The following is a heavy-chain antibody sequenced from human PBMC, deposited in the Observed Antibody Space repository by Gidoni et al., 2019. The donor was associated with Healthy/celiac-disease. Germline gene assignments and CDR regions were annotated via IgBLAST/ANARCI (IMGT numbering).Heavy chain of an antibody. CDR1: GFTFSSYS. V-gene: IGHV3-21*01. CDR3: ARDPFVVVPAATG. CDR2: ISSSSSYI. D-gene: IGHD2-2*01. Sequence: EVQLVESGGDLVKPGGSLRLSCAASGFTFSSYSMNWVRQAPGKGLAWVSSISSSSSYIYYADSVKGRFTISRDNAKNSLYLQMNSLRAEDTAVYYCARDPFVVVPAATGWGQGTLVTVSS. J-gene: IGHJ4*02.